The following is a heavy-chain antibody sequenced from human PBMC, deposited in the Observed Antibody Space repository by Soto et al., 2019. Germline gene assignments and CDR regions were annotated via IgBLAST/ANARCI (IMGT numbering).Heavy chain of an antibody. CDR3: ARDGRRRLAACTSWVRGSDY. J-gene: IGHJ4*02. Sequence: ASVKVSCKASGYTFTSYGISWVRQAPGQGLEWMGWISAYNGNTNYAQKLQGRVTMTTDTSTSTAYMELRSLRSDDTAVYYCARDGRRRLAACTSWVRGSDYWGQGTLVTVSS. V-gene: IGHV1-18*04. CDR1: GYTFTSYG. CDR2: ISAYNGNT. D-gene: IGHD3-10*01.